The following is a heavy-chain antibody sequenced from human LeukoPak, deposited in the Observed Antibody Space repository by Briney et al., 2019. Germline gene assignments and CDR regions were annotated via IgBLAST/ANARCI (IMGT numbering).Heavy chain of an antibody. J-gene: IGHJ6*03. CDR3: ARAHHEQSGSYMLYYYYYYMDV. CDR1: GYTFTGYY. V-gene: IGHV1-2*02. D-gene: IGHD1-26*01. CDR2: INPNSGGT. Sequence: ASVKVSCKASGYTFTGYYMHWVRQAPGQGLEWMGWINPNSGGTNYAQKFQGRVTMTRDTSISTAYMELSRLRSDDTAVYYCARAHHEQSGSYMLYYYYYYMDVWGKGTTVTVSS.